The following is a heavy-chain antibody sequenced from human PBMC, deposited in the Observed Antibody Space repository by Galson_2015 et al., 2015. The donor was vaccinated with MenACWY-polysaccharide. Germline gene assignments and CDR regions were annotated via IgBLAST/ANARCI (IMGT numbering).Heavy chain of an antibody. V-gene: IGHV1-69*13. Sequence: SVKVSCKASGGTFSSYAISWVRQAPAQGLEWMGGILPIFGTANYAQKFQGRVTITADESTSTAYMELSSLRSEDTAVYYCARDPHARLDAFDIWGQGTMVTVSS. CDR2: ILPIFGTA. D-gene: IGHD3-16*01. J-gene: IGHJ3*02. CDR3: ARDPHARLDAFDI. CDR1: GGTFSSYA.